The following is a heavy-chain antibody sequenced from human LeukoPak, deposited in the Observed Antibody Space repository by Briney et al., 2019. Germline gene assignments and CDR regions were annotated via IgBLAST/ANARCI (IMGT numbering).Heavy chain of an antibody. J-gene: IGHJ3*02. Sequence: PSETLSLTCTVSGGSISSSSYYWGWIRQPPGKGLEWIGSIYYSGYTYYNPSVESRVTISVDTSKNQFSLKLSSVTAADTAVYYCARSYDYVWGSYRPHDAFDIWGQGTMVTVSS. CDR3: ARSYDYVWGSYRPHDAFDI. CDR1: GGSISSSSYY. V-gene: IGHV4-39*07. CDR2: IYYSGYT. D-gene: IGHD3-16*02.